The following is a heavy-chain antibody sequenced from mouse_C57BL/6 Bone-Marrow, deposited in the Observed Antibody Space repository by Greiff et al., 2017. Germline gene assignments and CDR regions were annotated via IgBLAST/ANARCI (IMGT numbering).Heavy chain of an antibody. D-gene: IGHD2-4*01. CDR1: GYTFTDYY. V-gene: IGHV1-76*01. CDR2: IYPGSGNT. Sequence: VQLQQSGAELVRPGASVKLSCKASGYTFTDYYINWVKQRPGQGLEWIARIYPGSGNTYYNEKFKGKATLTAEKSSSTAYMQLSSLTSEDSAVYFCARGNYDYDGRFDYWGQGTTLTVSS. J-gene: IGHJ2*01. CDR3: ARGNYDYDGRFDY.